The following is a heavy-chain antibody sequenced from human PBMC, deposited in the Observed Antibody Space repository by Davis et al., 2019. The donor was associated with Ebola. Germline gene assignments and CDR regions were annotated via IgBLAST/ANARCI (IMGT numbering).Heavy chain of an antibody. CDR2: IDPSDTYT. Sequence: GESLQISCKGSGNSSTSYWIGWVRQMPGKGLEWMGRIDPSDTYTNYSPSFQGHVTISADKSISTAYLQWSSLKASDTAMYYCAVTYSSSGRGQGTLVTVSS. CDR1: GNSSTSYW. CDR3: AVTYSSSG. J-gene: IGHJ4*02. V-gene: IGHV5-10-1*01. D-gene: IGHD6-6*01.